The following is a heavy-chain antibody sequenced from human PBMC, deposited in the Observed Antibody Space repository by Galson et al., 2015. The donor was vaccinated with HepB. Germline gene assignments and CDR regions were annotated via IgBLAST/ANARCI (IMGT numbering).Heavy chain of an antibody. J-gene: IGHJ6*03. V-gene: IGHV1-8*01. Sequence: SVKVSCKASGYTFTSYDINWVRQATGQGLEWMGWMNPNSGNTGYAQKFQGRVTMTRNTSISTAYMELSSLRSGDTAVYYCARGYCSSTSCYAGLYYYYYYYMDVWGKGTTVTVSS. CDR2: MNPNSGNT. CDR3: ARGYCSSTSCYAGLYYYYYYYMDV. D-gene: IGHD2-2*01. CDR1: GYTFTSYD.